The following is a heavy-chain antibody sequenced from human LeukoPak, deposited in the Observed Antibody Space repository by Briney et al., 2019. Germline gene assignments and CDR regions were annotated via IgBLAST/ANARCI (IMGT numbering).Heavy chain of an antibody. CDR3: ARYTVVPAAVLGADYYYYGMDV. Sequence: PGGSLRLSCAASGFTFSSYSMNWVRQAPGKGLEWVSSISSSSSYIYYADSVKGRFTISRDNAKNSLYLQMNSLRAEDTAVYYCARYTVVPAAVLGADYYYYGMDVWGQGTTVTVSS. CDR2: ISSSSSYI. CDR1: GFTFSSYS. J-gene: IGHJ6*02. D-gene: IGHD2-2*01. V-gene: IGHV3-21*01.